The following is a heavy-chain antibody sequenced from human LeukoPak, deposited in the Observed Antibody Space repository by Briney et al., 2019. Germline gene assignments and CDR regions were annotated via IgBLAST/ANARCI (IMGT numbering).Heavy chain of an antibody. CDR1: EFTVSSNY. D-gene: IGHD5-12*01. Sequence: GGSLRLSCAASEFTVSSNYMSWVRQAPGKGLEWVSVIYSGGSTYYADSVKGRFTISRDNSKNTLYLQMNSLRAEDTAVYYCAKPEDSGYDGLVWGQGTLVTVSS. V-gene: IGHV3-53*01. CDR2: IYSGGST. CDR3: AKPEDSGYDGLV. J-gene: IGHJ4*02.